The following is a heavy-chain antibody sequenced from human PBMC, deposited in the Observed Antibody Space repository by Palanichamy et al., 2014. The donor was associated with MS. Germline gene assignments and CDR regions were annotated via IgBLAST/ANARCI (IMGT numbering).Heavy chain of an antibody. CDR1: GFSLSTRGVG. D-gene: IGHD2-8*02. Sequence: QITLKESGPTLVKPTQTLTLTCTFSGFSLSTRGVGVGWIRQPPGKAPEWLALIYWDDDKRYSPSLKSRLTITKDTSKNQVVLTMTNMDPVDTATYYCAHRRRYFTGGVPYTEYFHHWGQGTLVTVSS. V-gene: IGHV2-5*02. CDR3: AHRRRYFTGGVPYTEYFHH. J-gene: IGHJ1*01. CDR2: IYWDDDK.